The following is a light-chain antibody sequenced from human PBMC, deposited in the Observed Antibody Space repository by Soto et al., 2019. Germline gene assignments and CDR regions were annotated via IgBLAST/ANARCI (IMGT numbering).Light chain of an antibody. J-gene: IGLJ1*01. CDR2: GVS. V-gene: IGLV2-8*01. Sequence: SGLNEPRSAKGSPGQSVTISYTKTSSDVGGYNYVSWYQQHPGKAPKLMIYGVSKWPSGVPDRFSGSKSGNTASLTVSGLQAEDEADYYCSSYAGSNNYVFGTGTKVTVL. CDR1: SSDVGGYNY. CDR3: SSYAGSNNYV.